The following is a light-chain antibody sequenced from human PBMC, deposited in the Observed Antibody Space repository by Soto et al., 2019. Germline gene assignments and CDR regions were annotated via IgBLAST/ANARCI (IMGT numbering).Light chain of an antibody. V-gene: IGKV3-20*01. J-gene: IGKJ1*01. CDR3: QQYSSSPWT. CDR2: GAS. Sequence: ETVLTQSPGTLSLSPGESATLSCRASQTIRSNYLAWYWQTPGQAPRLLIYGASNRATCIADRFSGSGFGTDFTLIISRMETEDFELYYCQQYSSSPWTFGQGTKVEIK. CDR1: QTIRSNY.